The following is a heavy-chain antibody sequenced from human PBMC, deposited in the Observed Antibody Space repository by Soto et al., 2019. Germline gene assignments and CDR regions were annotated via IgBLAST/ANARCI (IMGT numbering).Heavy chain of an antibody. V-gene: IGHV3-30*18. CDR1: GFTFSSFG. Sequence: PGGSLRLSCAASGFTFSSFGMHWVRQAPGKGLEWVAIISYDGNDIYYADSVKGRFSISRDNSKNTLYLQMNSLTTEDTAVYYCAKDAHRVRGITPYYYYYGMDVWGQGTTVTVSS. CDR2: ISYDGNDI. D-gene: IGHD3-10*01. CDR3: AKDAHRVRGITPYYYYYGMDV. J-gene: IGHJ6*02.